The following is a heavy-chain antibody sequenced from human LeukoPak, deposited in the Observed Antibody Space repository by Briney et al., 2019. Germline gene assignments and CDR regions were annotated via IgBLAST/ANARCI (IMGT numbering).Heavy chain of an antibody. CDR2: ISGSGGST. CDR1: GFTFSSYA. J-gene: IGHJ4*02. CDR3: AKATDTYYYDSSGYSSDY. D-gene: IGHD3-22*01. Sequence: PGGSPRLSCAASGFTFSSYAMSWVRQAPGKGLEWVSAISGSGGSTYYADSVKGRFTISRDNSKNTLYLQMNSLRAEDTAVYYCAKATDTYYYDSSGYSSDYWGQGTLVTVSS. V-gene: IGHV3-23*01.